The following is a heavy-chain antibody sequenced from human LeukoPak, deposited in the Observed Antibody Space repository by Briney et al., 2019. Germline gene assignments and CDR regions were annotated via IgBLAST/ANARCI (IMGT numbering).Heavy chain of an antibody. CDR3: ARRGYYGSGSYYLFDP. CDR2: IYPGDSDT. CDR1: GYSFTSYW. J-gene: IGHJ5*02. D-gene: IGHD3-10*01. V-gene: IGHV5-51*01. Sequence: GESLKISCKGSGYSFTSYWIGWVRQMPGKGLEWMGIIYPGDSDTRYSPSFQGQVTISADKSISTAYLQWSSLKASDTAMYYCARRGYYGSGSYYLFDPWGQGTLVTVSS.